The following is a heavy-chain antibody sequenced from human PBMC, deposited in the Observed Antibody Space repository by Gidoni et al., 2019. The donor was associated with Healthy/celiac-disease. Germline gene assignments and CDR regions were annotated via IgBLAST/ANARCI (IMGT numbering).Heavy chain of an antibody. CDR3: ARRSYWIASIYFQH. CDR2: INHSGST. D-gene: IGHD2-21*01. Sequence: QVQLQQWGAGLLKPSETLSLTCAVYGGSFSGYYWSWIRQPPGKGLEWIGEINHSGSTNSNPSLKSRVTISVDTSKNQFSLKLSSVTAADTAVYYCARRSYWIASIYFQHWGQGTLVTVSS. CDR1: GGSFSGYY. J-gene: IGHJ1*01. V-gene: IGHV4-34*01.